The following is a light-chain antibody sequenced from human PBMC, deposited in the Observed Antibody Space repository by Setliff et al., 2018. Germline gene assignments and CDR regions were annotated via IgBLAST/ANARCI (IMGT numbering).Light chain of an antibody. CDR3: GTWDSSLSEVL. Sequence: QSALTQPPSVSAAPGQKVTISCSGNSSNIGNSYVSWYQQLPGKAPKLLIYDNNERPSGIPDRFSGSKSGTSATLGITGLQTGDEAVYYCGTWDSSLSEVLFGGGTKVTVL. J-gene: IGLJ2*01. CDR2: DNN. CDR1: SSNIGNSY. V-gene: IGLV1-51*01.